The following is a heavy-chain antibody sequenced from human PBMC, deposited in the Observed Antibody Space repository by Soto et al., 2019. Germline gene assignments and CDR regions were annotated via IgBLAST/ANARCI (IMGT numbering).Heavy chain of an antibody. V-gene: IGHV1-69*01. J-gene: IGHJ4*02. CDR2: IIPVFQKA. CDR1: GGLFSSYP. CDR3: ARGGSGYTWCIDF. Sequence: QEQLVQSGAELKKPGSSVTVSCKASGGLFSSYPISWVRQVPGQGLEWMGGIIPVFQKAYYTQSFQGRVTITADESTNTAYMELSSLRSEDTAIYYCARGGSGYTWCIDFWGQGTLVTVSS. D-gene: IGHD3-22*01.